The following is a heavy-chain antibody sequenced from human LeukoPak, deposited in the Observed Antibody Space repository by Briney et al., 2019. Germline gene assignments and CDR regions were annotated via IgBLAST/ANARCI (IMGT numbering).Heavy chain of an antibody. CDR3: ARVARTTGTTDFDY. CDR1: GDTFTRYG. D-gene: IGHD1-1*01. V-gene: IGHV1-18*04. Sequence: ASVKASCKASGDTFTRYGISWVRQAPGQGLEWMGWISTYNGHTKYAQKLQGRVTMTTGTSTTTAYMELRSLTSDDTAVYYCARVARTTGTTDFDYWGQGTLVTVSS. J-gene: IGHJ4*02. CDR2: ISTYNGHT.